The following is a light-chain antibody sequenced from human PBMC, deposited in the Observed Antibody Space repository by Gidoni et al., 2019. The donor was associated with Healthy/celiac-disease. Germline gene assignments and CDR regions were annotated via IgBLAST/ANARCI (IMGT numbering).Light chain of an antibody. CDR1: QGMSNY. V-gene: IGKV1-27*01. CDR2: AAS. J-gene: IGKJ4*01. CDR3: QKYNSAPHT. Sequence: DIQMTQSPSSLSASVGDRVTITCRASQGMSNYLAWYQQKPGKVPKLLIYAASTLQSGVPSRFSGSGSVTDFTLTISSLQPEDVATYYCQKYNSAPHTFGGGTKVEIK.